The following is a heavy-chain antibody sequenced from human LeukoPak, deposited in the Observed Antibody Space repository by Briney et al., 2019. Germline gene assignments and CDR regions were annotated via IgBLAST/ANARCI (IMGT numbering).Heavy chain of an antibody. CDR3: AREYDYVWGSYRYKPFDY. J-gene: IGHJ4*02. D-gene: IGHD3-16*02. Sequence: PGGSLRLSCVASGFTSGVSFSDSAMCWVRQAPGKGLEWVSYISSSTTTIYYADSVTGRFTISRDNAKNSLYLQMNSLRDEDTAVYYCAREYDYVWGSYRYKPFDYWGQGTLVTVSS. CDR2: ISSSTTTI. CDR1: GFTSGVSFSDSA. V-gene: IGHV3-48*02.